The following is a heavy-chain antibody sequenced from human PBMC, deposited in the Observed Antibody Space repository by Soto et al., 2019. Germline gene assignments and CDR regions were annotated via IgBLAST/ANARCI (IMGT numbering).Heavy chain of an antibody. Sequence: QVQLQQWGAGLLKPSETLSLTCAVYGGSFSGYYWSWIRQPPGKGLEWIGEINHSGSTNYNPSLKRRVTISVDPSKHQFSLKLSSVTAADTAVYYCARCGSTSCYFDYWGQGTLVTVSS. CDR2: INHSGST. CDR3: ARCGSTSCYFDY. D-gene: IGHD2-2*01. J-gene: IGHJ4*02. CDR1: GGSFSGYY. V-gene: IGHV4-34*01.